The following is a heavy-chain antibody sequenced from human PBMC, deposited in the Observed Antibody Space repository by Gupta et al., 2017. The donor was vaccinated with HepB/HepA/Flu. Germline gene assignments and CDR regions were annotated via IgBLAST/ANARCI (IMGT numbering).Heavy chain of an antibody. CDR3: GRDYPDSSDYFDS. Sequence: QVQLVQSGAEVKKPGASVKVSCKTSGYTFTDYYIHWVRQAPGQGLEWMGWINPNTGGTRYEQNFQGRVTMTRDKSISTVYMELGSLSSDDTALYFCGRDYPDSSDYFDSWGQGSPVTVSS. CDR2: INPNTGGT. D-gene: IGHD3-22*01. V-gene: IGHV1-2*02. J-gene: IGHJ4*02. CDR1: GYTFTDYY.